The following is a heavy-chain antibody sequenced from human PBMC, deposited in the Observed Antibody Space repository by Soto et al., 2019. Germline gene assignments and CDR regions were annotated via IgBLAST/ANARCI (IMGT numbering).Heavy chain of an antibody. D-gene: IGHD6-19*01. CDR3: ARPYSSGWYDGWFDP. J-gene: IGHJ5*02. CDR2: IIPIFGTA. V-gene: IGHV1-69*13. CDR1: GGTFSSYA. Sequence: GASVKVSCKASGGTFSSYAISWVRQAPGQGLEWMGGIIPIFGTANYAQKFQGRVTITADESTSTAYMELSSLRSEDTAVYYCARPYSSGWYDGWFDPWGQGTLVTVSS.